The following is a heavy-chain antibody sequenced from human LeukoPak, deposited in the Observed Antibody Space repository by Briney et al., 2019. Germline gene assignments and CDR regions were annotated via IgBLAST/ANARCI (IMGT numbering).Heavy chain of an antibody. V-gene: IGHV4-4*07. Sequence: SETLSLTCTVSGGSISRYYWSWIRQPAGKGLGWIGRVNTSGSANYNPSLKSPVTMSVDTSKNQFTLRLRSVTAADTAVYYCARVLSYYYDTSGYSADAFDIWGQGTMVTVSS. J-gene: IGHJ3*02. CDR2: VNTSGSA. CDR1: GGSISRYY. D-gene: IGHD3-22*01. CDR3: ARVLSYYYDTSGYSADAFDI.